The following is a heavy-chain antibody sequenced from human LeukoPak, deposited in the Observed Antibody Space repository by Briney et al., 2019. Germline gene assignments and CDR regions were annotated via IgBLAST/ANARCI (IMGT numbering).Heavy chain of an antibody. CDR3: ATSAANWFDP. CDR1: GYNFANYW. D-gene: IGHD3-3*01. CDR2: IYPDNSDT. Sequence: GESLKISCKGSGYNFANYWIGWVRQMPGKGLEWMGIIYPDNSDTRYNPSLQGQVTISVDKSISTAFLQWNSLKASDTAMYYCATSAANWFDPWGQGTLVTVSS. J-gene: IGHJ5*02. V-gene: IGHV5-51*01.